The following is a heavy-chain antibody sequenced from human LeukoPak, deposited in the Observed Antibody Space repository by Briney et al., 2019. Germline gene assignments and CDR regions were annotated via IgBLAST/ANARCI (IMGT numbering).Heavy chain of an antibody. Sequence: PGGSLRLSCAASGFTLSNHGMNWVRHAPRKGLEGLSGVSPPGGGTYYADSVKGRFTISRDDSKTTLSLKMNSLRVEDTAVYYCARDLAWGAFDYWGQGTLVTVSS. D-gene: IGHD7-27*01. CDR2: VSPPGGGT. CDR1: GFTLSNHG. CDR3: ARDLAWGAFDY. J-gene: IGHJ4*02. V-gene: IGHV3-23*01.